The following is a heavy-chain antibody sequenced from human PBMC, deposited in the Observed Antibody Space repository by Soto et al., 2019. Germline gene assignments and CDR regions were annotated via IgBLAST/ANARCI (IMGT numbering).Heavy chain of an antibody. CDR2: ISTYNGNT. J-gene: IGHJ6*02. CDR3: ASGLLWFGELLSMDV. V-gene: IGHV1-18*01. CDR1: GYTFNSYG. Sequence: QVQLVQSGAEVKKPGASVKVSCEASGYTFNSYGVSWVRQAPGQGLEWMGWISTYNGNTNYAQNLQGRVTMTTDTSTSTAYMELRSLRSDDTAVYYCASGLLWFGELLSMDVWGQGTTVTVSS. D-gene: IGHD3-10*01.